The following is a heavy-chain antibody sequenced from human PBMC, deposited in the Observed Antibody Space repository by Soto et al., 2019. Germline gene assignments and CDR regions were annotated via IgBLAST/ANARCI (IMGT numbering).Heavy chain of an antibody. CDR3: AKDGPWMLFDP. CDR2: ISYDGSNK. CDR1: GFTFSSYG. V-gene: IGHV3-30*18. J-gene: IGHJ5*02. Sequence: QVQLVESGGGVVQPGRSLRLSCAASGFTFSSYGMHWVRQAPGKGLEWVAVISYDGSNKYYADSVKGRFTISRDNSKNTLYLQMNSLRAEDTAVYYCAKDGPWMLFDPWGQGTLVTVSS. D-gene: IGHD2-8*01.